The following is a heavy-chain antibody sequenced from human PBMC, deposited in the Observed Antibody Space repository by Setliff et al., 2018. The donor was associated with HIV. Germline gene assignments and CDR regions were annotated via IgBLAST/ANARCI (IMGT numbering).Heavy chain of an antibody. Sequence: GASVKVSCKVFGFTLSEVSIHWVRQAPGKGLEWMGYFDPQDGETVYARKFQGRVTMTEDTSIDTAYMELTRLRSEDTAVYYCAIDGAGGWLRPMPDYWGQGTLVTVSS. CDR1: GFTLSEVS. V-gene: IGHV1-24*01. J-gene: IGHJ4*02. CDR2: FDPQDGET. D-gene: IGHD5-12*01. CDR3: AIDGAGGWLRPMPDY.